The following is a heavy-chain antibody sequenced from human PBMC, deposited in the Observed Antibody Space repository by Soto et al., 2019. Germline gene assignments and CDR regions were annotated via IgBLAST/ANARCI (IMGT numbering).Heavy chain of an antibody. J-gene: IGHJ4*02. D-gene: IGHD3-10*01. Sequence: ASVKVSCKASGYTFTSYGISWVRQAPGQGLEWMGWISAYNGNTNYAQKLQGRVTMTTDTSTSTAYMELRSLRSDDTAVYYCARGTSGWFGELLYYFDYWGQGTLVTVSS. CDR1: GYTFTSYG. CDR2: ISAYNGNT. V-gene: IGHV1-18*01. CDR3: ARGTSGWFGELLYYFDY.